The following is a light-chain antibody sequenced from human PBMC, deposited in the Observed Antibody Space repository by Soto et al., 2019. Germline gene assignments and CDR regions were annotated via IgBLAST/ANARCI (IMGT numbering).Light chain of an antibody. Sequence: DIQMTQSPSSVSASVGDRVTITCRASQGISNWLAWYQQKAGKAPKLLIYATSTLQSGVPSRFRGSGSGTEFTLTISSLQPEDVATYYCHQANSFPYTFGQGTKLEIK. CDR3: HQANSFPYT. CDR1: QGISNW. V-gene: IGKV1-12*01. CDR2: ATS. J-gene: IGKJ2*01.